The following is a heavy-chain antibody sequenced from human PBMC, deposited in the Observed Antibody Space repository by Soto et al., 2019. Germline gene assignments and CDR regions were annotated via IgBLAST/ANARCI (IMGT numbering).Heavy chain of an antibody. D-gene: IGHD5-12*01. CDR3: ARVRVATLYYYYGMDV. J-gene: IGHJ6*02. CDR1: GGTFSSYA. Sequence: ASVKVSCKASGGTFSSYAISWVRQAPGQGLEWMGGIIPIFGTANYAQKFQGRVTITADESTSTAYMELSSLRSEDTAVYYCARVRVATLYYYYGMDVWGQGTTVTVSS. V-gene: IGHV1-69*13. CDR2: IIPIFGTA.